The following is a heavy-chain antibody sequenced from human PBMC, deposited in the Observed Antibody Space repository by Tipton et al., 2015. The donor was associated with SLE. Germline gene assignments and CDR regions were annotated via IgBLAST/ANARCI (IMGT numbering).Heavy chain of an antibody. CDR1: GGSISSHY. D-gene: IGHD3-16*01. J-gene: IGHJ4*02. Sequence: TLSLTCTVSGGSISSHYWRWIRPPPGQGLEWIGYIYYSGSTNYNPSLTSRVTISVDTSKNQFSLKLSSVTAADTAVYYCARDWGSGAPGYFDYWGKGTLVTVSS. CDR2: IYYSGST. V-gene: IGHV4-59*11. CDR3: ARDWGSGAPGYFDY.